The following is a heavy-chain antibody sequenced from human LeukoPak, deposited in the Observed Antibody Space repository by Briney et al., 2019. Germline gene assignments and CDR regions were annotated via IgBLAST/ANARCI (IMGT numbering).Heavy chain of an antibody. V-gene: IGHV3-21*01. CDR2: ISRSSTYI. CDR3: AKNPLPDYDYVWGSFFGGEPQYYFDY. D-gene: IGHD3-16*01. Sequence: GGSLRLSCAASGFTFSYYSMNWVRQSPGKGLEWVSSISRSSTYIYYADSLKGRFAISRDNSKNSLYLQMNSLRAEDTAVYYCAKNPLPDYDYVWGSFFGGEPQYYFDYWGQGTLVTVSS. CDR1: GFTFSYYS. J-gene: IGHJ4*02.